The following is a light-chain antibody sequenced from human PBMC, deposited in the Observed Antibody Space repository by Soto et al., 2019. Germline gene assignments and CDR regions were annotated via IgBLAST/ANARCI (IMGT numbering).Light chain of an antibody. J-gene: IGKJ1*01. CDR2: GAS. Sequence: DIQMTQSPPTLSASVGDRVTITCRASQSIRHYLAWYQQMPGKAPKLLIYGASTLQSGVPSRLSGSGSGIDFTLTISPLQPDDLGTFFCKPKNFFSRPFGQGTRV. CDR3: KPKNFFSRP. CDR1: QSIRHY. V-gene: IGKV1-5*01.